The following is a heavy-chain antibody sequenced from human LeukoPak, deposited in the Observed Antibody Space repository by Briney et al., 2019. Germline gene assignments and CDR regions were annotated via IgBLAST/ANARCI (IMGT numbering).Heavy chain of an antibody. CDR3: ARGRSYYYDSSGD. D-gene: IGHD3-22*01. CDR1: GFTLSDYY. Sequence: PGGSLRLSCAASGFTLSDYYMSWIPQAPGKGLEWVSYISSSGSTIYYADSVKGRFTISRDNAKNSLYLQMNSLRAEDTAVYYCARGRSYYYDSSGDWGQGTLVTVSS. J-gene: IGHJ4*02. V-gene: IGHV3-11*01. CDR2: ISSSGSTI.